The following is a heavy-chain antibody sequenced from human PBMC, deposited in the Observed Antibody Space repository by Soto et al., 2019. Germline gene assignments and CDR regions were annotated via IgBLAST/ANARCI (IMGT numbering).Heavy chain of an antibody. CDR3: ASGSDTMTDILY. Sequence: GESLKISCKGSGYSFTSYWIGWVRQMPGKGLDWMGIIYPCDSDTRYSPSFQGQVTISAXXXIXXXYXQXXXLXASDTAMYYCASGSDTMTDILYWGQGTLVTVSS. V-gene: IGHV5-51*01. J-gene: IGHJ4*02. D-gene: IGHD3-22*01. CDR2: IYPCDSDT. CDR1: GYSFTSYW.